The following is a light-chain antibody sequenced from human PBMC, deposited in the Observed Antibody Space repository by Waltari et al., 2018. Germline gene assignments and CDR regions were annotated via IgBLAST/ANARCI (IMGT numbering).Light chain of an antibody. CDR1: HSVRTH. CDR2: DAS. Sequence: EIVLTQSPATLSVSPGERATLSCRASHSVRTHLAWYQQKPGQTPRLLIYDASTRAIGVPGRFSGSGSETEFTLTITSLQTEDFAVYFCQQYSNWPPVTFGGGTKVEIK. J-gene: IGKJ4*01. CDR3: QQYSNWPPVT. V-gene: IGKV3-15*01.